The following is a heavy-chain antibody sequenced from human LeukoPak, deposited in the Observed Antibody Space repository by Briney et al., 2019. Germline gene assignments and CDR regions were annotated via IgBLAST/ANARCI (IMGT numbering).Heavy chain of an antibody. CDR3: AKWREGTMVYFDY. D-gene: IGHD3-10*01. CDR1: GFTFSSYA. CDR2: ISGSGHNT. J-gene: IGHJ4*02. V-gene: IGHV3-23*01. Sequence: GGSLRLSCAASGFTFSSYAMTWVRQAPGKGLEWVSAISGSGHNTYYADSVKGRFTISRDNSKNTVYLQMNSLRAEDTALYYCAKWREGTMVYFDYWGQGNLVTVSS.